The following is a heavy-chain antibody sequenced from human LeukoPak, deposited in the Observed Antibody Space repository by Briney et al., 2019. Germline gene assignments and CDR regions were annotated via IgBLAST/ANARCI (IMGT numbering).Heavy chain of an antibody. V-gene: IGHV3-48*04. J-gene: IGHJ4*02. CDR2: ISSSSSTI. Sequence: PGGSLRLSCAASGFTFSSYSMNWVRQAPGKGLEWVSYISSSSSTIYYADSVKGRFTIPRDNAKNSLYLQMNSLRAEDTAVYYCMVRGVIIDYWGQGTLVTVSS. D-gene: IGHD3-10*01. CDR3: MVRGVIIDY. CDR1: GFTFSSYS.